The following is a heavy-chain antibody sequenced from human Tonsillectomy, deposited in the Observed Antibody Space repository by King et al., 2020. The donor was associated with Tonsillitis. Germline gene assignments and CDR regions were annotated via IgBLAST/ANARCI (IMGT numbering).Heavy chain of an antibody. J-gene: IGHJ4*02. CDR1: GFTFSGSA. Sequence: VQLVESGGGLVQPGGSLKLSCAASGFTFSGSAMHWVRQASGKGLEWVGHIRSKANSYATAYAASVKGRFTISRDDSKNTAYLQMNSLKTEDTAVYYCIRRSDGIDYWGQGTLVTVSS. D-gene: IGHD5-24*01. CDR2: IRSKANSYAT. V-gene: IGHV3-73*01. CDR3: IRRSDGIDY.